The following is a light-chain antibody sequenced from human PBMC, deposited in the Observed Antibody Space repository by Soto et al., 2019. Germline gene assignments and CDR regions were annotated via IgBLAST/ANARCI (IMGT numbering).Light chain of an antibody. CDR1: SSNIGAGYD. V-gene: IGLV1-40*01. CDR3: QSYDSSLTTYV. Sequence: QSVLTQPPSVSGAPGQRVTISCTGSSSNIGAGYDVHWYQQLPGTAPKLLIYGNSNRPSGVPDRFSGSKSGTSASLAITGLQDEDEPDYYCQSYDSSLTTYVFGPGTKLTVL. J-gene: IGLJ1*01. CDR2: GNS.